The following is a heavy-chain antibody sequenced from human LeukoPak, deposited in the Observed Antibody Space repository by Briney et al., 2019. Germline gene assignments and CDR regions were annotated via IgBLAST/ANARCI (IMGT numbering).Heavy chain of an antibody. CDR2: IYSSGST. Sequence: SQTLSLTCSVSGGSISSYYWSWIRQSPGKGLEWIGHIYSSGSTNYNPSLKSRVTISIDTSKNQFSLKLSSVTAADTALYYCARNYDNSGYTAFGYWGRGTLVTVSS. V-gene: IGHV4-59*01. D-gene: IGHD3-22*01. J-gene: IGHJ4*02. CDR1: GGSISSYY. CDR3: ARNYDNSGYTAFGY.